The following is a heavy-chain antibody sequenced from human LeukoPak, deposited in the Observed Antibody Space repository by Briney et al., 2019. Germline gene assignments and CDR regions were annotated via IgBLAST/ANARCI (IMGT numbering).Heavy chain of an antibody. Sequence: GRSLRLSCAASGFTFSSYGMHWVRQAPGKGLEWVAVISYGGSNKYYADSVKGRFTISRDNSKNTLYLQMNSLRAEDTAVYYCAKDSGIAATYFDYWGQGTLVTVSS. CDR3: AKDSGIAATYFDY. D-gene: IGHD6-13*01. J-gene: IGHJ4*02. CDR1: GFTFSSYG. CDR2: ISYGGSNK. V-gene: IGHV3-30*18.